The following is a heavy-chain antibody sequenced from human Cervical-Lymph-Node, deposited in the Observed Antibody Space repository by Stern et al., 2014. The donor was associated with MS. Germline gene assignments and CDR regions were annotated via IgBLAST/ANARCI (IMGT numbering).Heavy chain of an antibody. CDR3: ARGSDWYPLDY. CDR2: ISFDGAKT. V-gene: IGHV3-30*03. CDR1: GFAFSTYG. D-gene: IGHD6-19*01. Sequence: QSGGGVVQPGRSLRLSCSPSGFAFSTYGMHWVRQAPGKGLEWVALISFDGAKTYYADSVKGRFTISRDNPKNTLYLQMKSLRGEDTAVYYCARGSDWYPLDYWGQGTLVTVSS. J-gene: IGHJ4*02.